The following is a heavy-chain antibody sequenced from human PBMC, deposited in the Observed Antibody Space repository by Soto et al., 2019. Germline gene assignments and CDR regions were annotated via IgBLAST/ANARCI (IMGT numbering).Heavy chain of an antibody. D-gene: IGHD3-16*01. V-gene: IGHV1-46*01. J-gene: IGHJ4*02. CDR2: IDPSGGVT. CDR3: ARDLIGHDNYETIGYYFDH. CDR1: GYTFTKFH. Sequence: QVQLIQFGAEVKKPGASVKVSCRASGYTFTKFHIHWVRQAPGQGLEWMGMIDPSGGVTRDAQRFQGRSTMTSDTSTSSVYMELRGLTSADTAVYYCARDLIGHDNYETIGYYFDHWGPGTLVTVSS.